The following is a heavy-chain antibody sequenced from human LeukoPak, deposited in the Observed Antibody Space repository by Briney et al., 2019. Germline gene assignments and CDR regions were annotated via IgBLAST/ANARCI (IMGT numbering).Heavy chain of an antibody. V-gene: IGHV1-2*02. J-gene: IGHJ1*01. CDR2: INPNSGGT. CDR1: GYTFTGYY. D-gene: IGHD2-2*02. Sequence: ASVKVSCKASGYTFTGYYMHWGRQAPGQGLEWMGWINPNSGGTNYAQKFQGRVTMTSDTSISTAYMELSRLRSDDTAVYYCARDHGHIVVVPAATPIAEYFQHWGQGTLVTVSS. CDR3: ARDHGHIVVVPAATPIAEYFQH.